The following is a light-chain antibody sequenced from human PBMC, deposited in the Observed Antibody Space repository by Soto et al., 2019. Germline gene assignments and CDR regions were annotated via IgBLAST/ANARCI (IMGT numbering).Light chain of an antibody. V-gene: IGKV1-33*01. CDR1: KDISNS. J-gene: IGKJ2*01. CDR3: QQYDNLLYT. Sequence: DIQLTQSPSSLSPSVGDRVTITAQASKDISNSLNWYQQRPGKAPKLLIHGASSLETGVPSRFSGSGSGTHFTFTISSLQPEDFVTYYCQQYDNLLYTFGQGTKLEMK. CDR2: GAS.